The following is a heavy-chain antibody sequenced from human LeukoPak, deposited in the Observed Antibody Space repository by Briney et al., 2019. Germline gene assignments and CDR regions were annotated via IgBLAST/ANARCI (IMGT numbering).Heavy chain of an antibody. CDR2: INPNSCGT. Sequence: ASVKVSCKASGYTFTGYYMHRVRQAPGQGLEWMGWINPNSCGTNYAQKFQGRVTMTRDTSISTAYMELSRLRSDDTAVYYCARDRGVDYCSGGSCSHYYYYMDVWGKGTTVTISS. D-gene: IGHD2-15*01. V-gene: IGHV1-2*02. CDR1: GYTFTGYY. J-gene: IGHJ6*03. CDR3: ARDRGVDYCSGGSCSHYYYYMDV.